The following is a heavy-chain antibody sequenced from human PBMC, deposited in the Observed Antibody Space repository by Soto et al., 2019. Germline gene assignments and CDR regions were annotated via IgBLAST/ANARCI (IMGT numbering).Heavy chain of an antibody. J-gene: IGHJ6*02. CDR1: GFTFDDYA. CDR3: AKDLGAAAGTRRYYYYYGMDV. Sequence: EVQLVESGGGLVQPGRSLRLSCAASGFTFDDYAMHWVRQAPGKGLEWVSGISWNSGSIGYADSVKGRFTISRDNAKNSLYLQMNSLRAEDTALYYCAKDLGAAAGTRRYYYYYGMDVWGQGTTVTVSS. CDR2: ISWNSGSI. D-gene: IGHD6-13*01. V-gene: IGHV3-9*01.